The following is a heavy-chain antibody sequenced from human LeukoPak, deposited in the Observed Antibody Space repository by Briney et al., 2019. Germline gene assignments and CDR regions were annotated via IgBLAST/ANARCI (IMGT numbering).Heavy chain of an antibody. J-gene: IGHJ4*02. CDR3: ARELSYCSSTSCYPAYYFDY. D-gene: IGHD2-2*01. CDR2: IYYSGST. V-gene: IGHV4-59*01. CDR1: GGSISSYY. Sequence: SETLSLTCTVSGGSISSYYWSWIRQPPGKGLEWIGYIYYSGSTNYNPSLKGRVTISVDTSKNQFSLKLSSVTAADTAVYYCARELSYCSSTSCYPAYYFDYWGQGTLVTVSS.